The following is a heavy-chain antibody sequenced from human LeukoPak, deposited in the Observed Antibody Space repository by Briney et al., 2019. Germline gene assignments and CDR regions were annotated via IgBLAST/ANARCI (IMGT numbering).Heavy chain of an antibody. CDR2: IYYSGNS. CDR3: ARGRMSSYGMNYYYYYMDV. V-gene: IGHV4-39*01. J-gene: IGHJ6*03. CDR1: GGSVTSSSYY. Sequence: PSETLSLTCTVSGGSVTSSSYYWGWLRQPPGKGLEWIGSIYYSGNSYYNPSLKSRVTISVDTSKNQFSLKLSSVTAADTAVYYCARGRMSSYGMNYYYYYMDVWGKGTTVTVSS. D-gene: IGHD5-18*01.